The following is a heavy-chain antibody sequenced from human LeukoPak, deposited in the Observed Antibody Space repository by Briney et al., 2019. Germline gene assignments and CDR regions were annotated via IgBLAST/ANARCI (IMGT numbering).Heavy chain of an antibody. Sequence: AGSLRLSCEVSGFIAGYNYMSWVRQAPGKGLEWVSVIYRGDTYYADSVKGRFTISRDDSKNTVFLQMNNLRVEDTAEYFCASYYCSSGSCYFDHWGQGTLVTVSS. J-gene: IGHJ4*02. CDR2: IYRGDT. CDR1: GFIAGYNY. D-gene: IGHD2-15*01. CDR3: ASYYCSSGSCYFDH. V-gene: IGHV3-53*01.